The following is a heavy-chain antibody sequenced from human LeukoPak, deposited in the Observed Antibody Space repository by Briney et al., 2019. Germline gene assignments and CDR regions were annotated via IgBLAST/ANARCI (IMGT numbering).Heavy chain of an antibody. Sequence: PGRSLRLSCAASGFTFSSYDMHWVRQATGKGLEWVSAIGTAGDTYYPGSVKGRFTISRENAKNSLYLQMNSLRAGDTAVYYCARGISSDDYGDSVLDYWGQGTLVTVSS. CDR1: GFTFSSYD. V-gene: IGHV3-13*01. J-gene: IGHJ4*02. CDR2: IGTAGDT. CDR3: ARGISSDDYGDSVLDY. D-gene: IGHD4-17*01.